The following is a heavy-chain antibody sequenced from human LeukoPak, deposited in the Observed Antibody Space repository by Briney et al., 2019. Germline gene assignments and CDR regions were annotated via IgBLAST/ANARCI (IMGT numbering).Heavy chain of an antibody. D-gene: IGHD6-13*01. J-gene: IGHJ4*02. CDR3: ARGIAAAGTRFGY. V-gene: IGHV4-34*01. CDR1: GGSFSGYY. Sequence: SGTLSLTCAVYGGSFSGYYWSWIRQPPGKGLEWIGEINHSGSTNYNPSLRSRVTISVDTSKNQFSLKLSSVTAADTAVYYCARGIAAAGTRFGYWGQGTLVTVSS. CDR2: INHSGST.